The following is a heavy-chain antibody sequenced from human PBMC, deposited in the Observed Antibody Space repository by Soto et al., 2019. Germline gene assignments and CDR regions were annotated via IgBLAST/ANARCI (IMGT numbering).Heavy chain of an antibody. CDR1: GFSFSSYG. CDR3: ATKPHIRQWLDNWYFDL. CDR2: IWFDGGNT. Sequence: GGSLRLSCAASGFSFSSYGMHWIRQAPGKGLEWVAVIWFDGGNTHYADSVKGRFTISRDNSRNTLYLQMNSLRAEDTAVYYCATKPHIRQWLDNWYFDLWGRGTLVTVSS. V-gene: IGHV3-33*01. D-gene: IGHD6-19*01. J-gene: IGHJ2*01.